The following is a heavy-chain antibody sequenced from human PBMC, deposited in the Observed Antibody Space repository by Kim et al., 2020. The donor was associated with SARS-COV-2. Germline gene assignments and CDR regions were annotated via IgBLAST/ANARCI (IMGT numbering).Heavy chain of an antibody. D-gene: IGHD6-13*01. Sequence: GGSLRLSCGVYGFTFRSYWMSWVRQAPGKGLEWVANIKEDGSVKQYVDSVKGRFTISRDNARNSLYLQMNSLRADDTAVYYCARDGILSYTSSWDCWGPGSLVTVSS. CDR1: GFTFRSYW. J-gene: IGHJ4*02. V-gene: IGHV3-7*03. CDR3: ARDGILSYTSSWDC. CDR2: IKEDGSVK.